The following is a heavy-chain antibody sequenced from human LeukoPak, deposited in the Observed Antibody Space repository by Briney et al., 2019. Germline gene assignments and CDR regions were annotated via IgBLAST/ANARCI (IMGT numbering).Heavy chain of an antibody. CDR3: ARRGTSGWAYYFDF. CDR1: GDSITTSSNY. CDR2: VYRSWSS. Sequence: SETLSLTCTVSGDSITTSSNYWGWLRHLPGKGLEWIGSVYRSWSSYYNPSLKSRVTISVDTSKNQFTLNLTSVTAADTAVYHCARRGTSGWAYYFDFWGPGSLLTVSS. D-gene: IGHD6-19*01. V-gene: IGHV4-39*01. J-gene: IGHJ4*02.